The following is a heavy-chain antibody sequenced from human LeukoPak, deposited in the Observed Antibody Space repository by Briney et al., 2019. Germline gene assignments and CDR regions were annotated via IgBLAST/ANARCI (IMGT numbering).Heavy chain of an antibody. CDR2: VNPNSGAT. J-gene: IGHJ4*02. Sequence: VMVSCKASGYTFTDYFVHWIRQAPGQGLEWMGWVNPNSGATKYAEKFQGRVTMTRDTSINTAYMDLSRLTSDDTAVFYCARGFFRYGSSFDFWGQGTLVTVSS. D-gene: IGHD3-10*01. CDR1: GYTFTDYF. CDR3: ARGFFRYGSSFDF. V-gene: IGHV1-2*02.